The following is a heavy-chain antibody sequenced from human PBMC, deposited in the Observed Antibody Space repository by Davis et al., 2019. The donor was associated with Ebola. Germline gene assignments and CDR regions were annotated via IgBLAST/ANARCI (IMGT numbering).Heavy chain of an antibody. CDR1: GGSFSGYY. J-gene: IGHJ4*02. D-gene: IGHD5-18*01. V-gene: IGHV4-34*01. Sequence: SETLSLTCAVYGGSFSGYYWSWTRQPPGKGLEWIGEINHSGSTNYNPSLTSRVTISVDTSKNQFSLKLSSVTAADTAVYYCARGRRYSYGPPRYWGQGTLVTVSS. CDR2: INHSGST. CDR3: ARGRRYSYGPPRY.